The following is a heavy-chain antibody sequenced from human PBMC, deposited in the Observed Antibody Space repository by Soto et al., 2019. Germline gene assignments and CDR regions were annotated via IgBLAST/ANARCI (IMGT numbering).Heavy chain of an antibody. V-gene: IGHV4-39*01. D-gene: IGHD1-26*01. Sequence: PSETLSLTCTVPGGSISSSSYYWGWIRQPPGKGLEWIGSIYYSGSTYYNPSLKSRVTISVDTSKNQFSLKLSSVTAADTAVYYCARTISGPYYYYYMDVWGKGTTVTVSS. CDR1: GGSISSSSYY. CDR2: IYYSGST. CDR3: ARTISGPYYYYYMDV. J-gene: IGHJ6*03.